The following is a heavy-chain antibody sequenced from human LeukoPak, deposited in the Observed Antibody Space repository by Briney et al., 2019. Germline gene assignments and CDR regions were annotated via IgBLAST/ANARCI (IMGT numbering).Heavy chain of an antibody. CDR2: IYYSGST. J-gene: IGHJ5*02. CDR1: GGSISSYY. D-gene: IGHD2-15*01. V-gene: IGHV4-59*01. CDR3: ARGYCSGGSCYNP. Sequence: SETLSLTCTVSGGSISSYYWSWIRQPPGKGLEWIGYIYYSGSTNYNPSLKSRVTISVDTSKNQFSLKLSSVTAADTAVYYCARGYCSGGSCYNPWGQGTLVTVSS.